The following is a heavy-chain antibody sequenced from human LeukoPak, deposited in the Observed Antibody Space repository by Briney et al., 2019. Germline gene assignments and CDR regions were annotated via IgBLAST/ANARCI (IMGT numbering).Heavy chain of an antibody. CDR2: INSDGSST. CDR3: AREDDYVWGSYRVDAFDI. Sequence: GGSLRLSCAASGSTFSSYWMHRVRQAPGKGLVWVSRINSDGSSTSYADSVKGRFTISRDNAKNTLYLQMNSLRAEDTAVYYCAREDDYVWGSYRVDAFDIWGQGTMVTVSS. CDR1: GSTFSSYW. V-gene: IGHV3-74*01. J-gene: IGHJ3*02. D-gene: IGHD3-16*02.